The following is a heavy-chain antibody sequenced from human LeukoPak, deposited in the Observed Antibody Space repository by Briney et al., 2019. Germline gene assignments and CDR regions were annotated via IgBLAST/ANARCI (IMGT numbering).Heavy chain of an antibody. J-gene: IGHJ2*01. V-gene: IGHV4-59*01. CDR1: GGSISSYY. CDR2: IYYSGST. Sequence: PSETLSLTCTVSGGSISSYYWSWIRQPPGKGLEWIGYIYYSGSTNYNPSLKSRVTISVDTSKSQFSLKLSSVTAADTAVYYCASLTRVVAAGHWYFDLWGRGTLVTGSS. CDR3: ASLTRVVAAGHWYFDL. D-gene: IGHD6-13*01.